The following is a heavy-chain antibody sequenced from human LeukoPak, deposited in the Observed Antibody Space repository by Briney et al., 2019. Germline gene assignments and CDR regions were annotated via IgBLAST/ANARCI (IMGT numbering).Heavy chain of an antibody. CDR1: GFTFSNAW. CDR2: IKSKTDGGTT. V-gene: IGHV3-15*01. J-gene: IGHJ4*02. Sequence: GGSLRLSCAASGFTFSNAWLSWVGQPPGKGLEGVGRIKSKTDGGTTDYAAPVKGRFTISRDDSKNTLYLQMNSLKTEDTAVYYCTTDFVGIAVAGRIPFDYWGQGTLVTVSS. CDR3: TTDFVGIAVAGRIPFDY. D-gene: IGHD6-19*01.